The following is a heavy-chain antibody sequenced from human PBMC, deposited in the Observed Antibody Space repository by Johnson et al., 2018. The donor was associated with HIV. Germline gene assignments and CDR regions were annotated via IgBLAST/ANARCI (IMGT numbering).Heavy chain of an antibody. D-gene: IGHD3-16*01. V-gene: IGHV3-7*01. CDR1: GFPFSTFW. J-gene: IGHJ3*02. Sequence: EVQLVESGGGLVQAGGSLRLSCAASGFPFSTFWMSWVRQAPGMGLEWVANIKEDGTEKVYVDSVKGRFTISRDNAKNSLYLQMNSLSAEDMAVYYCARGGSDAFDIWGQGTMVTVSS. CDR3: ARGGSDAFDI. CDR2: IKEDGTEK.